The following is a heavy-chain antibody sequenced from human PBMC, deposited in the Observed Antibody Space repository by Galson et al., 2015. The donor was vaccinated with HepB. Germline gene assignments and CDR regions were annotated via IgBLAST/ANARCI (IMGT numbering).Heavy chain of an antibody. CDR3: AKDVWDKGYSGDAFDM. CDR2: ISGGDDST. J-gene: IGHJ3*02. V-gene: IGHV3-23*01. D-gene: IGHD4-11*01. Sequence: SLRLSCAASGLTFNYYAMTWVRQAPGKGLEWVSRISGGDDSTYYADFVKGRFTISRDNSKNTLYLQMNSLRVEDTARYYCAKDVWDKGYSGDAFDMWGQGTMVTVSS. CDR1: GLTFNYYA.